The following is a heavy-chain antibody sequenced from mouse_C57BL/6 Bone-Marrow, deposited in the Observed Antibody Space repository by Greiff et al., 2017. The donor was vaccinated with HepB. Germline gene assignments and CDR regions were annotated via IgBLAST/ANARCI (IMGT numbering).Heavy chain of an antibody. CDR2: INPYNGGT. V-gene: IGHV1-19*01. CDR1: GYTFTDYY. CDR3: ARYYDYPLFAY. J-gene: IGHJ3*01. Sequence: VQLQQSGPVLVKPGASVKMSCKASGYTFTDYYMNWVKPSHGKSLEWIGVINPYNGGTSYTQKFKGKATLPVDKSSSTAYMELNSLTSEDSAVYYCARYYDYPLFAYWGQGPLVTGSA. D-gene: IGHD2-4*01.